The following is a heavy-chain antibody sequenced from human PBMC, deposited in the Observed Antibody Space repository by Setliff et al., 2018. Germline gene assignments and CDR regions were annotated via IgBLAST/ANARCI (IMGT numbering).Heavy chain of an antibody. CDR2: ISPYSGNT. CDR1: GYTFTNYG. V-gene: IGHV1-18*03. CDR3: SRLVRYCTTTTCQRASGDDY. D-gene: IGHD2-8*01. J-gene: IGHJ4*02. Sequence: SVKVSCKASGYTFTNYGVTWVRQAPGQGLEWMGWISPYSGNTYYAPELQGRVTLTTDTSTTTAYLELRSLTSDDMAVYYCSRLVRYCTTTTCQRASGDDYWGQGTLVTVSS.